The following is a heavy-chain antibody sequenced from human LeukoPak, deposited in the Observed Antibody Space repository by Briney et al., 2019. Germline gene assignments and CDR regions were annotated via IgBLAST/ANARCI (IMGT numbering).Heavy chain of an antibody. CDR2: IYTSGST. V-gene: IGHV4-4*07. CDR1: GGSITSYH. J-gene: IGHJ4*02. CDR3: ARDGLYSYGYSYFDY. Sequence: SETLTLTCTVSGGSITSYHWSWIRQPAGKGLEWIGRIYTSGSTNYNPSLKSRVTMSVDTSKNQFSLKLSSVTAADTAVYYCARDGLYSYGYSYFDYWGQGTLVTVSS. D-gene: IGHD5-18*01.